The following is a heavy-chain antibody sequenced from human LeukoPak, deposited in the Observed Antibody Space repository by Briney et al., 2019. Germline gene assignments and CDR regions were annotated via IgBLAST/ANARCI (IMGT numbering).Heavy chain of an antibody. V-gene: IGHV1-69*02. CDR1: GGTFSSYT. CDR3: ARFSSGTGVDV. CDR2: IIPILGIA. D-gene: IGHD6-19*01. J-gene: IGHJ6*02. Sequence: SVKVSCKASGGTFSSYTISWVRQAPGQGLEWMGRIIPILGIANYAQKFQGRVTITADKSTSTAYMGLSSLRSEDTAVYYCARFSSGTGVDVWGQGTTVTVSS.